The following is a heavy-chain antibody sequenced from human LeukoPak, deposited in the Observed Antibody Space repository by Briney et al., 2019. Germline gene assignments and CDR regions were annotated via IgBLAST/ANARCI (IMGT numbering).Heavy chain of an antibody. CDR3: AREGHYDILTGYSPVEYYFYYMDV. V-gene: IGHV3-30*04. CDR2: ISSDGVEK. Sequence: PGGSLSLYCEASGFTFIHYGIHWVRQTPGKGLEWVAAISSDGVEKHYADSVKGRFTISRDNSKSTLYLQMNSLRAEDTALYYCAREGHYDILTGYSPVEYYFYYMDVWGKGTAVTVSS. J-gene: IGHJ6*03. CDR1: GFTFIHYG. D-gene: IGHD3-9*01.